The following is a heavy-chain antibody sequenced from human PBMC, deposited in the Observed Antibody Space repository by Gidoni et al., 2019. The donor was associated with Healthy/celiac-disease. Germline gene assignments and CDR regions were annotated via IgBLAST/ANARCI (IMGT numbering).Heavy chain of an antibody. Sequence: EVQLVESGGGLVKPGGSLRLSCAAPGSTFISYSMNWVRQAPGKGLEWVSSISSSSSYIYYADSVKGRFTISRDNAKNSLYLQMNSLRAEDTAVYYCARVDAVAGPFDYWGQGTLVTVSS. CDR3: ARVDAVAGPFDY. CDR2: ISSSSSYI. D-gene: IGHD6-19*01. J-gene: IGHJ4*02. CDR1: GSTFISYS. V-gene: IGHV3-21*01.